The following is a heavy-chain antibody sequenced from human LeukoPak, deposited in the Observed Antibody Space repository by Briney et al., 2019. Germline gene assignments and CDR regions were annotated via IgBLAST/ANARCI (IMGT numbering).Heavy chain of an antibody. CDR3: ARYCSGGSCH. D-gene: IGHD2-15*01. CDR2: ISGTGGST. CDR1: GFTFSTYA. Sequence: GGSLRLSCAASGFTFSTYAMTWVRQAPGKGLEWVSLISGTGGSTYYADSVKGRFTISRDNSKNTLYLQMNSLRAEDTAVYYCARYCSGGSCHWGQGTLVTVSS. V-gene: IGHV3-23*01. J-gene: IGHJ4*02.